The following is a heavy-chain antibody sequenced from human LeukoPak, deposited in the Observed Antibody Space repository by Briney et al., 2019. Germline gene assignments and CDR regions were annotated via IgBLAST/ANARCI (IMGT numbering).Heavy chain of an antibody. CDR2: ISGSGGST. V-gene: IGHV3-23*01. J-gene: IGHJ4*02. Sequence: GGSLRLSCAASGFTFDDYGMSWVRQAPGEGLEWVSAISGSGGSTYYADSEKGRFTISRDNSKNTLYLQINSLRAEDTAVYYCAKRVRGGNWNYGGLDYWGQETLVTVSS. D-gene: IGHD1-7*01. CDR1: GFTFDDYG. CDR3: AKRVRGGNWNYGGLDY.